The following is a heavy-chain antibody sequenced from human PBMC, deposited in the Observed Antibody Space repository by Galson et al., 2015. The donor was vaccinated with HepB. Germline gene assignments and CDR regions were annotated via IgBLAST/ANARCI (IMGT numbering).Heavy chain of an antibody. CDR3: ARDRYYYGSGSYYHYYYGMDV. J-gene: IGHJ6*02. CDR2: IDPNSGDT. V-gene: IGHV1-2*02. D-gene: IGHD3-10*01. Sequence: SVKVSCKASGYTFTGNHIHWVRQAPGQGLEWVGWIDPNSGDTNYAQRFQDRVIMTRDTSISTAYMDLTRLTSDDTAVYYCARDRYYYGSGSYYHYYYGMDVWGQGTTVTVSS. CDR1: GYTFTGNH.